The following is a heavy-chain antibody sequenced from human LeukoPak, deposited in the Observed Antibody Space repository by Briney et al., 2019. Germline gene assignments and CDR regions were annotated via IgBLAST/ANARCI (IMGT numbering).Heavy chain of an antibody. D-gene: IGHD2-2*01. CDR2: IIPIFGIA. V-gene: IGHV1-69*05. J-gene: IGHJ5*02. CDR3: ARDRRVYCSSTSCSIHWFDP. Sequence: ASVKVSCKASGGTFTRYAISWVRQAPGQGVEWRGGIIPIFGIANYAQKFQGRVTITTDESTSTASMELSSLRSEDTAVYYCARDRRVYCSSTSCSIHWFDPWGQGTLVTVSS. CDR1: GGTFTRYA.